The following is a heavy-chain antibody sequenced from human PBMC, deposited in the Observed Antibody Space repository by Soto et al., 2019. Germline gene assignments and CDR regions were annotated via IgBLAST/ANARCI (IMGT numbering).Heavy chain of an antibody. CDR1: GYTFTGYY. Sequence: QVQLVQSGAEVTKPGASVKVSCKASGYTFTGYYMHWVRQAPGQGLEWMGWINPNSGGTNYAQKVQGWGTKTRDTTISTAYMELSRLRSDDTAVYYCASASGCCRGGSCYSPDNWFGPWGQGTLVTVSS. D-gene: IGHD2-15*01. CDR3: ASASGCCRGGSCYSPDNWFGP. V-gene: IGHV1-2*04. J-gene: IGHJ5*02. CDR2: INPNSGGT.